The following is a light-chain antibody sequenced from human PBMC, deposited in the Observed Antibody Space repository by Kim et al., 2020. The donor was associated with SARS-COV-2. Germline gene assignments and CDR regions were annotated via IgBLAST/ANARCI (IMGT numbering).Light chain of an antibody. CDR2: DVT. Sequence: GQSITISCTGTSSDVGNYNYVSWYQHHPGEAPKVMIYDVTKRPSGVSNRFFGSKSGNTASLTISRLQTEDEADYYCCSYASSGTLIFGGGTQLTVL. CDR1: SSDVGNYNY. J-gene: IGLJ2*01. CDR3: CSYASSGTLI. V-gene: IGLV2-14*03.